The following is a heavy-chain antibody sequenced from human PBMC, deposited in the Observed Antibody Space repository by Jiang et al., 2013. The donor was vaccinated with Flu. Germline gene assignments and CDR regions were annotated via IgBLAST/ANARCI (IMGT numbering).Heavy chain of an antibody. Sequence: SGAEVKKPGASVKVSCKASGYTFTSYYMHWVRQAPGQGLEWMGIINPSGGSTSYAQKFQGRVTMTRDTSTSTVYMELSSLRSEDTAVYYCARAYVDTAMVMSFDYWGQGTLVTVSS. CDR2: INPSGGST. V-gene: IGHV1-46*01. CDR1: GYTFTSYY. J-gene: IGHJ4*02. CDR3: ARAYVDTAMVMSFDY. D-gene: IGHD5-18*01.